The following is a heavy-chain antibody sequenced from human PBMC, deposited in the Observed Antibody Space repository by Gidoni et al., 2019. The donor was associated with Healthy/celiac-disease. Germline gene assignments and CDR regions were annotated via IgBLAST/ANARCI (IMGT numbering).Heavy chain of an antibody. CDR2: INTNTGNP. D-gene: IGHD3-3*01. Sequence: QVQLVQSGSELKKPGASVKVSCKASGYTFTSYAMNWVRQAPGQGLEWMGWINTNTGNPTYAQVFTGRFVFSLDTSVSTAYLQISSLKAEDTAVYYCARNTDELNYDFWSGYFRSGRSPPDFDYWGQGTLVTVSS. CDR3: ARNTDELNYDFWSGYFRSGRSPPDFDY. V-gene: IGHV7-4-1*02. J-gene: IGHJ4*02. CDR1: GYTFTSYA.